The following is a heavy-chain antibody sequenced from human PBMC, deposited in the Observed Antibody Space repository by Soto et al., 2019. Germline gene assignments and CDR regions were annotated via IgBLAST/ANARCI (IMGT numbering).Heavy chain of an antibody. J-gene: IGHJ6*02. D-gene: IGHD3-3*01. CDR2: IYYTWIT. V-gene: IGHV4-31*03. Sequence: SDPLSLACTVSGVTASGGAYSWSSLRQHPGRGLEWIGNIYYTWITYCSTSLKSRVDISLDESSNQFSLRLSAVTAADTAVYYCARHETILIELSGYYNLDVWGQGTTVT. CDR1: GVTASGGAYS. CDR3: ARHETILIELSGYYNLDV.